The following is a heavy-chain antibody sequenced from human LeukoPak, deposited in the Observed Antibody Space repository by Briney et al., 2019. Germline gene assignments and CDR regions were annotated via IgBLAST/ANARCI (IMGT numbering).Heavy chain of an antibody. CDR1: GGSISSGSYY. J-gene: IGHJ6*02. CDR2: IYTSGST. D-gene: IGHD3-22*01. Sequence: SETLSLTCTVSGGSISSGSYYWSWLRQPAGTGLEWIGRIYTSGSTNYNPSLKSRVTISVDTSKNQFSLKLSSVTAADTAVYYCARMYDSSGYSYYGMDVWGQGTTVTVSS. V-gene: IGHV4-61*02. CDR3: ARMYDSSGYSYYGMDV.